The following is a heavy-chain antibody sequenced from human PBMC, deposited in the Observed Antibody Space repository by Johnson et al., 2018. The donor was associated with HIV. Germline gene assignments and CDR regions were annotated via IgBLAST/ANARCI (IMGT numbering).Heavy chain of an antibody. J-gene: IGHJ3*01. Sequence: QVQLVESGGGLVKPGGSLRLSCVASGFTFSDYYMSWIRQAPGKGLEWLSYIGSGGTTKYYTDSVTGRFTVSRDNAKNSLYLQMNSRRAEDTALYYCARPPLELMISGIYGALDPWGQGKMVTVSS. CDR3: ARPPLELMISGIYGALDP. CDR1: GFTFSDYY. CDR2: IGSGGTTK. V-gene: IGHV3-11*01. D-gene: IGHD1-26*01.